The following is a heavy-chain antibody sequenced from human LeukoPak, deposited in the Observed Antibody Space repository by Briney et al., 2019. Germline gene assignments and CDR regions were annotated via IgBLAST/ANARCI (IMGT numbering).Heavy chain of an antibody. Sequence: GASVTVSCKASGYTFTSYAMHWVRQAPGQRLEWMGWINAGNGNTKYSQKFQGRVTITRDTSASTAYMELSSLRSEDTAVYYCAREGRQFRNYDFWSGSGNWFDPWGQGTLVTVSS. CDR1: GYTFTSYA. V-gene: IGHV1-3*01. D-gene: IGHD3-3*01. CDR3: AREGRQFRNYDFWSGSGNWFDP. CDR2: INAGNGNT. J-gene: IGHJ5*02.